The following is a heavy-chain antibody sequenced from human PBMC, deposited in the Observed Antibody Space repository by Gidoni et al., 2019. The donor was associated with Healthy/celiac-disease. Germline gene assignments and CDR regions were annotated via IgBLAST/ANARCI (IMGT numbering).Heavy chain of an antibody. CDR3: AVGYCSGGSCYQHYYYYGMDV. CDR2: IWYDGSNK. J-gene: IGHJ6*02. D-gene: IGHD2-15*01. CDR1: GFTFSSYG. Sequence: QVQLVESGGGVVQPGRSLRLSCAASGFTFSSYGMHWVRQAPGKGLGWVAVIWYDGSNKHYADSVKGRFTIYRDNSKNTLYLQMNSLRAEDTAVYYCAVGYCSGGSCYQHYYYYGMDVWGQGTTVTVSS. V-gene: IGHV3-33*08.